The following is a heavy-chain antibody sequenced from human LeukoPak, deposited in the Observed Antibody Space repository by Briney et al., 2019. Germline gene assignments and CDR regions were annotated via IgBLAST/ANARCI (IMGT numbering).Heavy chain of an antibody. Sequence: GGSLRLSCAASGFTFSSYWMSWVRQAPGKGLEWVANIKEDGSDKYYVDSVRGRFTISRDNAKNSLFLQMSSLRAEDTAVYYCARDFNPAGYSSAWATCAFRGQGTLVTVSS. CDR2: IKEDGSDK. J-gene: IGHJ4*02. V-gene: IGHV3-7*05. CDR1: GFTFSSYW. D-gene: IGHD6-19*01. CDR3: ARDFNPAGYSSAWATCAF.